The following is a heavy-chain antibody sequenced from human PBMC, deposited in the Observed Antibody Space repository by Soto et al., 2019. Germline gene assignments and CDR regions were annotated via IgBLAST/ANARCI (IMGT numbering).Heavy chain of an antibody. CDR1: GFTFSSYA. V-gene: IGHV3-30-3*01. CDR3: ARDKRDLRFLEWSYYFDH. Sequence: QVQLVESGGGVVQPGRSLRLSCAAAGFTFSSYAMHWVRQAPGKGLEGVAVISYDGSNKYYADSVKGRFTISRDNSKNTLYLQMNSLRAEDTAVYYCARDKRDLRFLEWSYYFDHWGQGILVTVSS. J-gene: IGHJ4*02. D-gene: IGHD3-3*01. CDR2: ISYDGSNK.